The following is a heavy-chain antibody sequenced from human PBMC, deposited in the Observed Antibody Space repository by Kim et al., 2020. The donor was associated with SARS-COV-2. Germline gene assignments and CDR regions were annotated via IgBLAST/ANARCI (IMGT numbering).Heavy chain of an antibody. J-gene: IGHJ4*01. D-gene: IGHD5-12*01. Sequence: SETLSLTCTVSGGSISSSGHYWSWIRQHLGKGLEWIGYIQYSGSTYYNPSLKSRVTISVDTSKNQFSLKLSSVTAADTAVYFCARTVYSGFDGPFDYWG. CDR3: ARTVYSGFDGPFDY. CDR1: GGSISSSGHY. CDR2: IQYSGST. V-gene: IGHV4-31*03.